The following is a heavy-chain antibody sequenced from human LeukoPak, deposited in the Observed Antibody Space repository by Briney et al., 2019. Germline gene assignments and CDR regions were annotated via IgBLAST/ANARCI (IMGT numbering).Heavy chain of an antibody. CDR3: ARGPRLRLAKNFDY. J-gene: IGHJ4*02. V-gene: IGHV4-34*01. CDR2: INHSGST. CDR1: GGSFSGYY. D-gene: IGHD5-12*01. Sequence: PSETLSLACAVYGGSFSGYYWSWIRQPPGKGLEWIGEINHSGSTNYNPSLKSRVTISVDTSKNQFSLKLSSVTAADTAVYYCARGPRLRLAKNFDYWGQGTLVTVSS.